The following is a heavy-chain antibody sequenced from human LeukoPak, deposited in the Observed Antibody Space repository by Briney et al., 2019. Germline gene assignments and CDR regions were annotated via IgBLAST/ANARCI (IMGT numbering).Heavy chain of an antibody. CDR1: GGSFSGYY. D-gene: IGHD3-10*01. CDR2: INHSGST. CDR3: ARAPYGSGSYHY. V-gene: IGHV4-34*01. J-gene: IGHJ4*02. Sequence: SETLSLTCAVYGGSFSGYYWSWIRQPPGKGLEWIGEINHSGSTNYNPSLKSRVTISVDTSKNQFSLKLSSVTAAGTAVYYCARAPYGSGSYHYWGQGTLVTVSS.